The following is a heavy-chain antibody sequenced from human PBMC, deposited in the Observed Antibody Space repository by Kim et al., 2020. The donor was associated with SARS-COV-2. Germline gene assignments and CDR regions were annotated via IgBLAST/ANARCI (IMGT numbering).Heavy chain of an antibody. D-gene: IGHD3-3*01. CDR3: ARSGGITIFGVIMGGHWYFEL. V-gene: IGHV4-59*01. Sequence: SETLSLTCTVSGGSISSYYWSWIRQPPGKGLEWIGYIYYSGSTNYNPSLKSRVTISVDTSTNQFSLKLSSVTAADTAVYYCARSGGITIFGVIMGGHWYFELWGRGTLVTVSS. CDR1: GGSISSYY. CDR2: IYYSGST. J-gene: IGHJ2*01.